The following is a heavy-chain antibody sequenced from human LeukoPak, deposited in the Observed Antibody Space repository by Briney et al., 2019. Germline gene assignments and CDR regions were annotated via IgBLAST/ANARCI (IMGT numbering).Heavy chain of an antibody. V-gene: IGHV4-59*01. J-gene: IGHJ4*02. CDR3: ARHSAVAAHFDY. D-gene: IGHD6-19*01. CDR2: IYYSGST. CDR1: GGSISSYY. Sequence: PSETLSLTYTVSGGSISSYYWSWIRQPPGKGLEWIGCIYYSGSTNYNPSLKSRVTISVDTSKNQFSLKLSSVTAADTAVYYCARHSAVAAHFDYWGQGTLVTVSS.